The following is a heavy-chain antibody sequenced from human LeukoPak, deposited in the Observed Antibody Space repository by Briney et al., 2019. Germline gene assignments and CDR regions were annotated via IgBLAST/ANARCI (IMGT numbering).Heavy chain of an antibody. CDR3: SKDPHARIVSAVLQ. J-gene: IGHJ4*02. CDR2: ISGDSVRT. D-gene: IGHD3-16*02. CDR1: GFTFGDYA. V-gene: IGHV3-23*01. Sequence: GGSLRLSCAASGFTFGDYAMNWVRQAPGKGLQWVSGISGDSVRTYYADSVKGRFTISRDNSKNTLYPQLKSLRAEDTAVYYCSKDPHARIVSAVLQRGQGSLVTVSS.